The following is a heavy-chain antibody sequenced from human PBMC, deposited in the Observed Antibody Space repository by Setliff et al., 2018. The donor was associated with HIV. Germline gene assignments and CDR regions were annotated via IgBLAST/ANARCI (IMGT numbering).Heavy chain of an antibody. D-gene: IGHD3-9*01. CDR2: ILHDGSDK. CDR1: GFTFSSYG. CDR3: ARDFDWPQAC. Sequence: GGSLRLSCVASGFTFSSYGMHWVRQAPGKGLEWVAFILHDGSDKDCSDSVKGRFTISRDNARDTLYLEMNSLRVEDTAVYYCARDFDWPQACWGQGTLVTVSS. V-gene: IGHV3-30*02. J-gene: IGHJ4*02.